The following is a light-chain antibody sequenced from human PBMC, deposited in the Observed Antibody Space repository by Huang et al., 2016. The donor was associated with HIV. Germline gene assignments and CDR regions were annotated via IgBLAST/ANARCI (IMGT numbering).Light chain of an antibody. V-gene: IGKV1-39*01. CDR1: QSISSY. Sequence: DIQMTQSPSSLSASVGDRVTITCRASQSISSYFNWYQQKPGKAPKRLIYAASTLQSGVPSRFSGSGSGTDFTLTITSLQPEDFATDYCQQSYSTPYTFGQGTKLEIK. J-gene: IGKJ2*01. CDR2: AAS. CDR3: QQSYSTPYT.